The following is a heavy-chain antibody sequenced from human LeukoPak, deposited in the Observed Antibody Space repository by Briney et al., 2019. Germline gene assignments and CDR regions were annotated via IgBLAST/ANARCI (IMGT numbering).Heavy chain of an antibody. D-gene: IGHD1-1*01. J-gene: IGHJ4*02. CDR3: ARGTGTTSYFDY. Sequence: PGGSLRLSCAASGSTFSSYSMNWVRQAPGKGLEWVSSISSSSSYIYYADSVKGRFTISRDNAKNSLYLQMNSLRAEDTAVYYCARGTGTTSYFDYWGQGTLVTVSS. V-gene: IGHV3-21*01. CDR2: ISSSSSYI. CDR1: GSTFSSYS.